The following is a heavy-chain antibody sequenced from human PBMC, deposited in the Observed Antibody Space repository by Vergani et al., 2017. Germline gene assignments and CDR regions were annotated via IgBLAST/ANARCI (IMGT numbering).Heavy chain of an antibody. CDR3: ARVGRCIAVADRPITYDY. Sequence: EVQLLESGGGLVQPGGSLRLSCTTSGFTFSSYAMNWVRQAPGKGLEWVSAVSGSGGSTYYADSVKGRFTIARDNSKNTLYLQMNSLRAEDTAVDYCARVGRCIAVADRPITYDYWGQGTLVTVSS. D-gene: IGHD6-19*01. CDR2: VSGSGGST. V-gene: IGHV3-23*01. CDR1: GFTFSSYA. J-gene: IGHJ4*02.